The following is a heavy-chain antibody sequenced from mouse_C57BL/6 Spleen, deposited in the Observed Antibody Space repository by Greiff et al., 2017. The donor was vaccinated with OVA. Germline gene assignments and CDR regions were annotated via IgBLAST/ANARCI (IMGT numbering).Heavy chain of an antibody. Sequence: VQLQQPGAELVKPGASVKLSCKASGYTFTSYWMQWVKQRPGQGLEWIGEIDPSDSYTNYNQKFKGKATLTVDTSSSTAYMQLSSLTSEDSAVYYCYYSNYVDYWGQGTTLTVSS. CDR2: IDPSDSYT. J-gene: IGHJ2*01. D-gene: IGHD2-5*01. CDR1: GYTFTSYW. V-gene: IGHV1-50*01. CDR3: YYSNYVDY.